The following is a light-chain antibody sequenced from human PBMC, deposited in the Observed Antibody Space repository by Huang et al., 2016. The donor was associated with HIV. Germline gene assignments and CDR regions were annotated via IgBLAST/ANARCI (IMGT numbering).Light chain of an antibody. J-gene: IGKJ2*01. V-gene: IGKV3-15*01. Sequence: EIVMTQSPVTLSVSPGERATLSCRASQSISSNLAWYQQKPGQAPRLLIYGASTRATGIPARFRGSESGTEFTLTISSLQSEDVAVYYCQQYNNWPPQYTFGQGTKVEIK. CDR1: QSISSN. CDR2: GAS. CDR3: QQYNNWPPQYT.